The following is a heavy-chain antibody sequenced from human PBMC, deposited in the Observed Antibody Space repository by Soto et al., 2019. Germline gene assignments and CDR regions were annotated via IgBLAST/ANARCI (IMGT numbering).Heavy chain of an antibody. CDR3: ARAMPSSSSWYDY. CDR1: GGTFSSYA. Sequence: SVKVSCKASGGTFSSYAISWVRQAPGQGLEWMGGIIPIFGTANYAQKFQGRVTITADESTSTAYMELISLRSEDTAVYYCARAMPSSSSWYDYWGQGTLVTVSS. D-gene: IGHD6-6*01. J-gene: IGHJ4*02. CDR2: IIPIFGTA. V-gene: IGHV1-69*13.